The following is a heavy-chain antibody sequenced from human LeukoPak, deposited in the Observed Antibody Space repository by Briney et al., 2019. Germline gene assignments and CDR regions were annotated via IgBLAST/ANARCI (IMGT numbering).Heavy chain of an antibody. J-gene: IGHJ6*03. V-gene: IGHV1-46*01. D-gene: IGHD1-26*01. CDR1: GYTFAAYY. CDR3: ARTPVGYYYYMDV. CDR2: INPSGGST. Sequence: ASVKVSCKASGYTFAAYYMHWVRQAPGQGLEWMGIINPSGGSTNYAQKFQGRVTMTRDTSTSTVYMELSSLRSEDTAVFFCARTPVGYYYYMDVWGKGTTVTVSS.